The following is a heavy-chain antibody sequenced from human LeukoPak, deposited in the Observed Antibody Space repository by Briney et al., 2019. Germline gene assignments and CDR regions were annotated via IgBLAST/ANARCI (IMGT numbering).Heavy chain of an antibody. Sequence: GGSLRLSCSFSGFIATSNYMAWVRQSPGKGLQWISFIYGGGNTLYADSVRDRFSISRDDSKSTLYLQMSSLRVEDTAVYYCATGGRSGMAFDFWGQGTLVTVSS. CDR2: IYGGGNT. D-gene: IGHD2-8*01. V-gene: IGHV3-53*01. CDR3: ATGGRSGMAFDF. J-gene: IGHJ4*02. CDR1: GFIATSNY.